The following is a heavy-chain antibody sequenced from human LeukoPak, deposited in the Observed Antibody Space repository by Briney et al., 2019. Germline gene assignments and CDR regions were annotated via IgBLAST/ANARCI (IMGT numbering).Heavy chain of an antibody. V-gene: IGHV1-2*06. CDR3: AGGSSTSPYYYGMDV. CDR2: INPNSGGT. CDR1: GYTFTGYY. J-gene: IGHJ6*02. Sequence: ASVKVSCTASGYTFTGYYMHWVRQAPGQGLEWMGRINPNSGGTNYAQKFQGRVTMTRDTSISTAYMELSRLRSDDTAVYYCAGGSSTSPYYYGMDVWGQGTTVTVSS. D-gene: IGHD2-2*01.